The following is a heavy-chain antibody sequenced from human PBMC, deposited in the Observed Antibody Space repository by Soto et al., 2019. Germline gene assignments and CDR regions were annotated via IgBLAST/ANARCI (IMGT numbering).Heavy chain of an antibody. D-gene: IGHD6-19*01. CDR3: ARGKWLVLLSNNWFDP. CDR1: GGSFSSYY. J-gene: IGHJ5*02. CDR2: INHSGST. Sequence: SETLSLTCAVYGGSFSSYYWSWIRQPPGKGLEWIGEINHSGSTNYNPSLKSRVTISVDTSKNQFSLKLSSVTAADTAVYYCARGKWLVLLSNNWFDPWGQGTLVTVSS. V-gene: IGHV4-34*01.